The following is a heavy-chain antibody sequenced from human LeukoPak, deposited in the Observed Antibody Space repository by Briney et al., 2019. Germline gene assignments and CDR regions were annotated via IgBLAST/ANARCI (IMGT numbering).Heavy chain of an antibody. Sequence: GGSLRLSCAASGFTFDDYAMHWVRQAPGKGLEWVSLISWDGGSTYYADSVKGRFTISRDNSKNSLYLQMNSLRAEDTALYYCAKDPSISGIWTGYFGYWGQGTLVTVSS. J-gene: IGHJ4*02. CDR2: ISWDGGST. CDR3: AKDPSISGIWTGYFGY. CDR1: GFTFDDYA. D-gene: IGHD3/OR15-3a*01. V-gene: IGHV3-43D*03.